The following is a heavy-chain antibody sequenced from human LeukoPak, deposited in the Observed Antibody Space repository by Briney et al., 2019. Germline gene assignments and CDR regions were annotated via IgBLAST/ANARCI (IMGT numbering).Heavy chain of an antibody. V-gene: IGHV3-7*04. Sequence: GGSLRLSCAASGFTFSSYWMTWVRQAPGKGWEGLAKKKQDGSEKYYVDSVKGRFTISRDNAKNSLYLQMNSLRAEDTAVYYCARDRRCSSTSCYYFDYWGQGTLVTVSS. CDR2: KKQDGSEK. CDR1: GFTFSSYW. D-gene: IGHD2-2*01. J-gene: IGHJ4*02. CDR3: ARDRRCSSTSCYYFDY.